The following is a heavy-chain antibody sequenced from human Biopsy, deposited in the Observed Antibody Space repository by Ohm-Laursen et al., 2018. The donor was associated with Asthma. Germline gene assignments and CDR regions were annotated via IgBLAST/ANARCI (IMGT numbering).Heavy chain of an antibody. CDR1: GFTFRTYA. V-gene: IGHV3-30*18. Sequence: SLRLSCTASGFTFRTYAMHWVRQPPGKGLEWVALISHDGNKRYSADSVKGRLTISRDNSKNTLYLQMDSLSADGTAVYYCAKVGHGYGDYVGYLDPWGQGTLVIVSA. D-gene: IGHD4-17*01. CDR3: AKVGHGYGDYVGYLDP. J-gene: IGHJ5*02. CDR2: ISHDGNKR.